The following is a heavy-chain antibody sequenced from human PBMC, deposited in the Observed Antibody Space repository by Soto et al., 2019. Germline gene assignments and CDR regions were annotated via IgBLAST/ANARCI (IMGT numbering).Heavy chain of an antibody. CDR3: ARHPERIAEIGWFDP. D-gene: IGHD6-13*01. CDR1: GFTFSSYS. V-gene: IGHV3-48*01. Sequence: EVQLVESGGGLVQPGGSLRLSCAASGFTFSSYSMNWVRQAPGKGLEWVSYISSSSSTIYYADSVKGRFTISRDNAKNPLYLQMNSIRAKNTVVYYCARHPERIAEIGWFDPWGQGTLVTVSS. CDR2: ISSSSSTI. J-gene: IGHJ5*02.